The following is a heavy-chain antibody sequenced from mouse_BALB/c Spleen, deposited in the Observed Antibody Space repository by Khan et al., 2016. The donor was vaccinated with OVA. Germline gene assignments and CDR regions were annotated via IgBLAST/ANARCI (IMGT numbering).Heavy chain of an antibody. CDR3: AGEGDDGGLAY. V-gene: IGHV5-12*02. J-gene: IGHJ3*01. Sequence: EVELVESGGGLVQPGGSLKLSCATSGFTFSDYYMYWVRQTPEQRLEWVAYLDNPGTTTYYHATVRGRFTISQNNSKNTPYLQMSSLESEDTAVYDCAGEGDDGGLAYWGQGTLVTVSA. D-gene: IGHD2-3*01. CDR2: LDNPGTTT. CDR1: GFTFSDYY.